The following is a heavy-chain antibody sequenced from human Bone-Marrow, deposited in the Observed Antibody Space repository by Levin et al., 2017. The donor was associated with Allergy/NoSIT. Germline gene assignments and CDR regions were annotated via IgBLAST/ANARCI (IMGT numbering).Heavy chain of an antibody. Sequence: PGGSLRLSCTVSGGSINSFYWNWIRQTPGKGLEWIGFIYPSGTTNYNPSLKSRVTISLDTSQNQFSLKLSAVTAADTAVYYCARVSAVAGTRKFDYWGQGTLVTVSS. CDR3: ARVSAVAGTRKFDY. V-gene: IGHV4-59*01. CDR2: IYPSGTT. CDR1: GGSINSFY. D-gene: IGHD6-19*01. J-gene: IGHJ4*02.